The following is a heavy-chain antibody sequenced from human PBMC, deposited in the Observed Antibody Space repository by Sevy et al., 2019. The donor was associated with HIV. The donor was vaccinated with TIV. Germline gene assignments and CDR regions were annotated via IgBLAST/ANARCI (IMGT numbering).Heavy chain of an antibody. D-gene: IGHD5-12*01. CDR3: VGLDGYNLGYYYGMDV. Sequence: GGSLRLSCAASGFTFSSYAMSWVRQAPGKGLEWVSAISGSGGRTYYADSVKGRFTISRDNSKNTLYLQMNSLRAEDTAIYYYVGLDGYNLGYYYGMDVWGQGTTVTVSS. V-gene: IGHV3-23*01. CDR2: ISGSGGRT. J-gene: IGHJ6*02. CDR1: GFTFSSYA.